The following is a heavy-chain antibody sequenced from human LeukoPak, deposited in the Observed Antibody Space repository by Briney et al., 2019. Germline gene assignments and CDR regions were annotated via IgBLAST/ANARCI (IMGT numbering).Heavy chain of an antibody. CDR1: GFTFSSYS. CDR2: ISSSSSYI. J-gene: IGHJ4*02. D-gene: IGHD6-13*01. Sequence: GGSPRLSCAASGFTFSSYSMNWVRQAPGKGLEWVSSISSSSSYIYYADSVKGRFTISRDNAKNSLYLQMNSLRAEDTAVYYCARDLVVAAVFDYWGQGTLVTVSS. V-gene: IGHV3-21*01. CDR3: ARDLVVAAVFDY.